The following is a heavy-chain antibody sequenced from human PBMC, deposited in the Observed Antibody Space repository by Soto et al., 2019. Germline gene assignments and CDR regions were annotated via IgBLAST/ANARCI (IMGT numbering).Heavy chain of an antibody. CDR3: ARDLYYYDSSGYYSFDY. CDR2: IIPIFGTA. D-gene: IGHD3-22*01. V-gene: IGHV1-69*13. J-gene: IGHJ4*02. Sequence: SSVKVSCKASGGTFSSYAISWVRQAPGQGLEWMGGIIPIFGTANYAQKFQGRVTITADESTSTAYMELSSLRSEDTAVYYCARDLYYYDSSGYYSFDYWGQGTLVTVSS. CDR1: GGTFSSYA.